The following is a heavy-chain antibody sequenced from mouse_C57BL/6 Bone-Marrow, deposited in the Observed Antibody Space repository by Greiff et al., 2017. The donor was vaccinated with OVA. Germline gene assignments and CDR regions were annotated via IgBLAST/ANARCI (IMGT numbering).Heavy chain of an antibody. CDR1: GFTFSSYA. CDR2: ISDGGSYT. J-gene: IGHJ1*03. Sequence: EVQGVESGGGLVKPGGSLKLSCAASGFTFSSYAMSWVRQTPEKRLEWVATISDGGSYTYYPANVKGRFTISRDNAKNNLYLQMSHLKSEDTAMYYCAREGTTVVYWYFDVWGTGTTVTVSS. V-gene: IGHV5-4*01. CDR3: AREGTTVVYWYFDV. D-gene: IGHD1-1*01.